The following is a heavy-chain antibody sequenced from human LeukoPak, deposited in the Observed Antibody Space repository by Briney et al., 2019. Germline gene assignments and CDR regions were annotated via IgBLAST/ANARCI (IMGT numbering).Heavy chain of an antibody. J-gene: IGHJ4*01. Sequence: GGSLRLSCAASGFTFSTYSMNWVRQAPGKGLEWVSSISSGSSYIYYADSMKGRFTISRDNAKNSLYLEMNSLRVEDTAVYYCARGGYYFDYWGHGTLVTVSS. V-gene: IGHV3-21*01. CDR1: GFTFSTYS. CDR3: ARGGYYFDY. CDR2: ISSGSSYI.